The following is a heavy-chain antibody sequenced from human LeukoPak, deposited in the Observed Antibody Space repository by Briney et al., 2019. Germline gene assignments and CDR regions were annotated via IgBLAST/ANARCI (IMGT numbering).Heavy chain of an antibody. J-gene: IGHJ4*02. Sequence: SETLSLTCTVSGDSISGGSYYWGWIRQPPGKGLEWIGNIYYTGSTYYNPSLKSRVTISLDTSKNQFSLKLSSVTAADTAVYYCARVLPAVGGAFDYWGQRTLVTVSS. CDR1: GDSISGGSYY. CDR3: ARVLPAVGGAFDY. CDR2: IYYTGST. V-gene: IGHV4-39*07. D-gene: IGHD3-16*01.